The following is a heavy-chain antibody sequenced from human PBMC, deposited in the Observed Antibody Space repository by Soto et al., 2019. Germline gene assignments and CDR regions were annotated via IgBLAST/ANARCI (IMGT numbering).Heavy chain of an antibody. D-gene: IGHD5-12*01. V-gene: IGHV1-2*04. CDR1: GYAFTGYY. Sequence: ASVKVSCQASGYAFTGYYMHWVRQAPGQGLEWMGWINPSSGGTNYAQKFQGWVTMTRDTSISTAYMELSRLRSDDTALYYCARENSGYDYQFDYWGQGTLVTVSS. CDR2: INPSSGGT. CDR3: ARENSGYDYQFDY. J-gene: IGHJ4*02.